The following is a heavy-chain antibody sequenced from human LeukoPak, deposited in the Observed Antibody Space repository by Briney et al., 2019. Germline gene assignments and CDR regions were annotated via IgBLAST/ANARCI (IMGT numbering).Heavy chain of an antibody. CDR2: IYPGDSDT. J-gene: IGHJ4*02. V-gene: IGHV5-51*01. CDR1: GYSFTSYW. CDR3: ARHGTYYYDSSGYNDY. D-gene: IGHD3-22*01. Sequence: GESLKISCKGSGYSFTSYWIGWVRQMPGKGLEWMGIIYPGDSDTRYSPSFQGQVTISADKSIGTAYLQWSSLKASDTAMYYCARHGTYYYDSSGYNDYWGQGTLVTVSS.